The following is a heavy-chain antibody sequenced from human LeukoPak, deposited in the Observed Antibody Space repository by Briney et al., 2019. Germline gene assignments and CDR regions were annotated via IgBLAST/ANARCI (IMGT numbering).Heavy chain of an antibody. D-gene: IGHD3-22*01. J-gene: IGHJ6*03. CDR3: ARDRFDDSNGYYYHSYYYMNV. CDR2: IYYSGST. CDR1: GGSFSSYY. V-gene: IGHV4-59*12. Sequence: SETLSLTCAVYGGSFSSYYWSWIRQSPGKGLEWIGYIYYSGSTNYNPSLKSRVIISVDTSKNQFSLKLSSVTAADTAVYYCARDRFDDSNGYYYHSYYYMNVWGKGTTVTVSS.